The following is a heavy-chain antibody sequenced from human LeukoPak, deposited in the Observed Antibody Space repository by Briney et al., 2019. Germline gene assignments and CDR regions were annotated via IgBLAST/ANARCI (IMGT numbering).Heavy chain of an antibody. CDR1: GYTFTRYG. Sequence: GASVKVSCKASGYTFTRYGISWVRQAPRQGLEWMGWINAGNGDTRYSQKFQDRVTITRDTSASTAYMELSSLRSEDTAVYYCARRISDSFDIWGQGTMVTVSS. J-gene: IGHJ3*02. CDR3: ARRISDSFDI. V-gene: IGHV1-3*01. CDR2: INAGNGDT.